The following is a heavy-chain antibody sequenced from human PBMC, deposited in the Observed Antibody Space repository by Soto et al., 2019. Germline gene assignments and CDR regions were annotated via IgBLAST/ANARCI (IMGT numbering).Heavy chain of an antibody. CDR1: GCTFDDFA. CDR2: ISWNSGSI. J-gene: IGHJ3*02. Sequence: EVQLVESGGGLVQPGRSLRLSCAASGCTFDDFAMHWVRQAPGKGLEWVSGISWNSGSIGYADSVKGRFTISRDNAKNSLYLHMNSLRAEDTALYYCAKDRGSSSTRDAFDIWGQGTMVTVSS. V-gene: IGHV3-9*01. D-gene: IGHD6-6*01. CDR3: AKDRGSSSTRDAFDI.